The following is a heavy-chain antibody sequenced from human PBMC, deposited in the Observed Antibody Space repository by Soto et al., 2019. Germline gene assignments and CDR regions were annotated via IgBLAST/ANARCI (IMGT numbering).Heavy chain of an antibody. CDR2: ISYDGARK. V-gene: IGHV3-30-3*01. CDR3: SRYNREDTAVVIGGLPGEYVMDV. J-gene: IGHJ6*02. Sequence: QVQLVESGGGVVQPGRSLRLSCAASGFTFSIYAMHWVRQAPGKGLEWVAVISYDGARKAYTNSVTGRFTISRDTSKNTLDLQMNSLRVEDKDRNYCSRYNREDTAVVIGGLPGEYVMDVWCQGPTVT. D-gene: IGHD2-15*01. CDR1: GFTFSIYA.